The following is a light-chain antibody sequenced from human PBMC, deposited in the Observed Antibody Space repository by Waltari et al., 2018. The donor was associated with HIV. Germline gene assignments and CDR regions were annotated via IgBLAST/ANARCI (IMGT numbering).Light chain of an antibody. Sequence: DLQMTQSPSSLSASVGDRVTITCRASQIISSYLNWYQQKPGKAPKLLSYAASSLQSGVPSRFSGSGSGTDFTLTISSLQPEDFATYYCQQSYSTLLTFGPGTKVDIK. V-gene: IGKV1-39*01. CDR1: QIISSY. J-gene: IGKJ3*01. CDR3: QQSYSTLLT. CDR2: AAS.